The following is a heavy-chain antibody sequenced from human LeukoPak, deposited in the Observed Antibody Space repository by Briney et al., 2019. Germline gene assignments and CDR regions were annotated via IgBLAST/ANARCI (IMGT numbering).Heavy chain of an antibody. Sequence: ASVKVSCKASGYTFTSYGISWVRQAPGQGLEWMGWISAYNGNTNYAQKLQGRVTMTTDTSTSTAYMELSSLRSEDTAVYYCARGLDYYDSSGYYPANWFDPWGQGTLVTVSS. CDR3: ARGLDYYDSSGYYPANWFDP. CDR2: ISAYNGNT. D-gene: IGHD3-22*01. V-gene: IGHV1-18*01. J-gene: IGHJ5*02. CDR1: GYTFTSYG.